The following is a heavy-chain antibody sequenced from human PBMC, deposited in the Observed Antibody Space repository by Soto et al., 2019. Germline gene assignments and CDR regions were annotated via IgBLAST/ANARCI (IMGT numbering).Heavy chain of an antibody. CDR1: GHSIRSGSF. D-gene: IGHD1-26*01. V-gene: IGHV4-38-2*02. Sequence: SETLSLTCAVSGHSIRSGSFWGWIRQPPGKGLEWIASIDHTRISYYNPSLKSRVTISVDTSKNQFSLKLSSVTAADTAVYYCARDVRVGSSNWFDPWGQGTLVTVS. CDR2: IDHTRIS. CDR3: ARDVRVGSSNWFDP. J-gene: IGHJ5*02.